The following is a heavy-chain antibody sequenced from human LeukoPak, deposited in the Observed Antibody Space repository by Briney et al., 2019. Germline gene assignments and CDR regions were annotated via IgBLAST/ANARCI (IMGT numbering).Heavy chain of an antibody. CDR2: ISGSGVST. J-gene: IGHJ6*04. V-gene: IGHV3-23*01. D-gene: IGHD6-13*01. Sequence: GGSLRLSCAASGFTFRTSGMSWVRQAPGKGLEWVSAISGSGVSTYNADSVKGRFTFSRDNSKNTLYLQMTSLRAEDTAVYYCARVNFAAAAMDVWGKGTTVTVSS. CDR1: GFTFRTSG. CDR3: ARVNFAAAAMDV.